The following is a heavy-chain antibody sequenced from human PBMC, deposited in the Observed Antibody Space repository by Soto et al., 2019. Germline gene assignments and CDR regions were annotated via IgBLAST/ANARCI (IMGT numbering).Heavy chain of an antibody. Sequence: GESLKISCKGSGYSFTSYWIGWARQMPGKGLEWMGIIYPGDSDTRYSPSFQGQVTISADKPISTAYVQWSSLKASDTAMYYCARQRYGGKYYYGMEVWGQGTTVTVSS. CDR3: ARQRYGGKYYYGMEV. CDR2: IYPGDSDT. D-gene: IGHD5-18*01. V-gene: IGHV5-51*01. J-gene: IGHJ6*02. CDR1: GYSFTSYW.